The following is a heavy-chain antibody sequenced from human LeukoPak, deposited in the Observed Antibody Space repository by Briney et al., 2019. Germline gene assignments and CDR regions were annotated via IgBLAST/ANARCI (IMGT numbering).Heavy chain of an antibody. CDR1: GYTFTNYG. CDR2: INTNTRNP. J-gene: IGHJ4*02. CDR3: ARDKYQLPYEIDY. V-gene: IGHV7-4-1*02. Sequence: ASVKVSCKASGYTFTNYGVNWVRQAPGQGLEWMGWINTNTRNPTYAQGYTGRFVFSLDTSLSTAYLQISSLKAEDTAVYYCARDKYQLPYEIDYWGQGTLVTVSS. D-gene: IGHD2-2*01.